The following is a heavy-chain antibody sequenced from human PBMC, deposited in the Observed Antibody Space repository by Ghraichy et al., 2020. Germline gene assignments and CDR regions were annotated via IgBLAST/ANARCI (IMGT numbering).Heavy chain of an antibody. CDR1: GGSFSGYY. CDR3: ARRYLSGSSCCSGVSYFYDYYMDV. CDR2: INHSGST. J-gene: IGHJ6*03. Sequence: SETLSLTCAVYGGSFSGYYWSWIRQPPGKGLEWIGEINHSGSTNYNPSLKSRVTISVDTSENQFSLKLSSVTAADTAVYYCARRYLSGSSCCSGVSYFYDYYMDVCGKGTTLTVSS. D-gene: IGHD2-15*01. V-gene: IGHV4-34*01.